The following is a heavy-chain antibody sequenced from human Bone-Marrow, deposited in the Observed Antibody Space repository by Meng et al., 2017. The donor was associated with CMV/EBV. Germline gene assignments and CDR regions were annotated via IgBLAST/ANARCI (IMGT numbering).Heavy chain of an antibody. Sequence: GGSLRLSCAACGFTFSSYDMHWVRQATGKGLEWVSVIYSGGSSTYYADSVKGRLTISRDKSINTVYLQMNSLRVEDTAVYFCVKGWVVPGAVGGHFDFWGQGTRVTVSS. V-gene: IGHV3-23*03. D-gene: IGHD2-2*01. J-gene: IGHJ4*02. CDR3: VKGWVVPGAVGGHFDF. CDR1: GFTFSSYD. CDR2: IYSGGSST.